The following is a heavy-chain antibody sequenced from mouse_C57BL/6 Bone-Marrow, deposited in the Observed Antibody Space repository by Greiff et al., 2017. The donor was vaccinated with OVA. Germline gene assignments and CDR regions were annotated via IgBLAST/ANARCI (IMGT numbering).Heavy chain of an antibody. CDR3: ARRAGTAYYFDY. J-gene: IGHJ2*01. V-gene: IGHV1-55*01. D-gene: IGHD3-3*01. Sequence: QVQLQQPGAELVKPGASVKMSCKASGYTFTSYWITWVKQRPGQGLEWIGDIYPGSGSTNYNEKFKSKATLTVDKSSSTAYMQLSSLTSEDSAVYYCARRAGTAYYFDYWGQGTTLTVSS. CDR2: IYPGSGST. CDR1: GYTFTSYW.